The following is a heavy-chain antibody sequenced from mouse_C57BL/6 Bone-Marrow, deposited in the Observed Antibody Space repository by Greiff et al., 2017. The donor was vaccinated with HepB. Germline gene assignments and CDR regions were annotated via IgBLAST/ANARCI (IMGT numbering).Heavy chain of an antibody. D-gene: IGHD2-1*01. J-gene: IGHJ4*01. CDR2: SRNKANDYTT. CDR1: GFTFSDFY. Sequence: EVNVVESGGGLVQSGRSLRLSCATSGFTFSDFYMEWVRQAPGKGLEWIAASRNKANDYTTEYSASVKGRFIVSRDTSQSILYLQMNALRAEDTAIYYCARGVCYGNYDAMDYWGQGTSVTVSS. CDR3: ARGVCYGNYDAMDY. V-gene: IGHV7-1*01.